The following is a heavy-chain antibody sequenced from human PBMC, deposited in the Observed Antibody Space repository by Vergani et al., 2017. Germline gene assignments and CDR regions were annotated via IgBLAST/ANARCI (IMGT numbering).Heavy chain of an antibody. J-gene: IGHJ4*02. CDR2: INPNSGGT. CDR3: ARGSPIFGVVTFFPDY. Sequence: QVQLVQSGAEVKKPGASVKVSCKASGYTFTGYYMHWVRQAPGQGLEWMGWINPNSGGTNYAQKFQGRVTMTRDTSISTAYMELSRLRSDDTAVYYCARGSPIFGVVTFFPDYWGQGTLVTVSS. V-gene: IGHV1-2*02. CDR1: GYTFTGYY. D-gene: IGHD3-3*01.